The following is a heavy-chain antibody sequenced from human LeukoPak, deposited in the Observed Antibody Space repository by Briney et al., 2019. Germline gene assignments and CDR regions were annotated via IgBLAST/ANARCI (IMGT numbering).Heavy chain of an antibody. CDR3: ARDLDSSWLNY. V-gene: IGHV3-66*01. J-gene: IGHJ4*02. CDR2: IYSGGST. Sequence: PGGSLRLSCAASGFTVSSNYMSWVRQAPGKGLEWVSVIYSGGSTYYADSVEGRFTISRDNSKNTLYLQMNSLRAEDTAVYYCARDLDSSWLNYWGQGTLVTVSS. D-gene: IGHD2-2*01. CDR1: GFTVSSNY.